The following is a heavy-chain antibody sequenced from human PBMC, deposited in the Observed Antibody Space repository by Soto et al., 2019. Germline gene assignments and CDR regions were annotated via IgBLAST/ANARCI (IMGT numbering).Heavy chain of an antibody. Sequence: SVKVSCKASGGTFSSYAISWVRQAPGQGLEWMGGIIPIFGTANYAQKFQGRVTITADKSTSTAYMELNSLRVEDTAVYYCVKDDRILGRRYFDLWGRGTLVTVSS. CDR3: VKDDRILGRRYFDL. CDR1: GGTFSSYA. J-gene: IGHJ2*01. CDR2: IIPIFGTA. V-gene: IGHV1-69*06. D-gene: IGHD2-15*01.